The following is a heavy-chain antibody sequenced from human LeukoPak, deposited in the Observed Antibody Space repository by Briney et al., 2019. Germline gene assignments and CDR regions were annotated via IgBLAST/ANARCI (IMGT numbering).Heavy chain of an antibody. J-gene: IGHJ6*03. V-gene: IGHV1-8*01. CDR2: MNPNSGNT. CDR1: GYTFTSYD. CDR3: ARVVFFWSGYYYYYMDV. Sequence: ASVTVSFKASGYTFTSYDINWVRQATGQGLEWMGWMNPNSGNTGYAQKFQGRVTMTRNTSISTAYMELSSLRSEDTAVYYCARVVFFWSGYYYYYMDVWGKGTTVTVSS. D-gene: IGHD3-3*01.